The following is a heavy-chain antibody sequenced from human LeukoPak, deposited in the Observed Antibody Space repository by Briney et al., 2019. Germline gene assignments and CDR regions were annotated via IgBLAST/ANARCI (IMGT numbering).Heavy chain of an antibody. CDR1: GYTFTSYD. V-gene: IGHV1-8*03. D-gene: IGHD3-9*01. J-gene: IGHJ6*03. CDR3: ARRYYDILTGYRSYYYYYMDV. Sequence: ASVKVSCKASGYTFTSYDINWVRQATGQGLEWMGWMNPNSVNTGYAQKFQGRVTLTRNTSISTAYMELSSLRSEDTAVYYCARRYYDILTGYRSYYYYYMDVWGKGTTVTVSS. CDR2: MNPNSVNT.